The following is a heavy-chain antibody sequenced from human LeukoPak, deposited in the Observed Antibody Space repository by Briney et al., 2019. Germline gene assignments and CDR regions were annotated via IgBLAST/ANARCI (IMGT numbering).Heavy chain of an antibody. V-gene: IGHV1-18*01. D-gene: IGHD3-22*01. CDR1: GYTFTSYG. CDR3: ARTRNYYDSSGYYLPDY. CDR2: ISAYNGNT. Sequence: VASVKVSCKASGYTFTSYGISWVRQAPGQGLEWMGRISAYNGNTNYAQKLQGRVTMTTDTSTSTAYMELRSLRSDDTAVYYCARTRNYYDSSGYYLPDYWGQGTLVTVSS. J-gene: IGHJ4*02.